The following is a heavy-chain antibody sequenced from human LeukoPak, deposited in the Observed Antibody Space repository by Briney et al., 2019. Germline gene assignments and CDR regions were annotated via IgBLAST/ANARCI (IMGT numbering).Heavy chain of an antibody. CDR2: IYYSGST. CDR3: ATSITMIVRGAFDI. D-gene: IGHD3-22*01. CDR1: GGSISSYY. Sequence: PSETLSLTCTVSGGSISSYYWGWIRQPPGKGLEWIGSIYYSGSTYYNPSLKSRVTISVDTSKNQFSLKLSSVTAADTAVYYCATSITMIVRGAFDIWGQGTMVTVSS. V-gene: IGHV4-39*01. J-gene: IGHJ3*02.